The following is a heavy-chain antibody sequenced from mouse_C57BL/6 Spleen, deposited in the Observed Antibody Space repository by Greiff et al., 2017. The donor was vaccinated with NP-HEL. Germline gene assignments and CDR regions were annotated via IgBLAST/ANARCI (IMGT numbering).Heavy chain of an antibody. CDR3: TTGGLRPSDY. Sequence: VQLQQSGAELVRPGASVKLSCTASGFNIKDDYMHWVKQRPEQGLEWIGWIDPENGDTEYASKFQGKATITADTSSNTAYLQLSSLTSEDTAVYYCTTGGLRPSDYWGQGTTLTVSS. CDR1: GFNIKDDY. V-gene: IGHV14-4*01. J-gene: IGHJ2*01. CDR2: IDPENGDT. D-gene: IGHD2-4*01.